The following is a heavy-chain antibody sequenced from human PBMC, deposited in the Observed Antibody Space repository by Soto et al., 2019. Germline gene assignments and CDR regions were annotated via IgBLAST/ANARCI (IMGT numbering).Heavy chain of an antibody. D-gene: IGHD5-12*01. Sequence: QVQLQESGPGLVKPSETLSLTCTVSGDSISSYYWNWIRQPPGKGLEWIGYTYYSGSTDYNPSLRSRVTLSVETSKNQFSLKLTSVTAADTAVYYCARGRGYSGYALGYWGQGTLVTVSS. CDR3: ARGRGYSGYALGY. CDR1: GDSISSYY. V-gene: IGHV4-59*01. J-gene: IGHJ4*02. CDR2: TYYSGST.